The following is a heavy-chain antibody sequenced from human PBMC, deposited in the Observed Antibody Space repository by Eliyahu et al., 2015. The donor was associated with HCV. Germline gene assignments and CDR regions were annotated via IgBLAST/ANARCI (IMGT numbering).Heavy chain of an antibody. Sequence: QVQLQQWGAGLVKPSETLSLTCAVQGGAFSESYWSWIRQPPGKGLEWIGEINHSGSTDYNPSLKSRVTISVDTSKKEVSLKLRSVTAADTATYYCARVPTEYDFSSGYQRVWFDPWGLGTLVIVSS. V-gene: IGHV4-34*02. CDR1: GGAFSESY. J-gene: IGHJ5*02. CDR2: INHSGST. CDR3: ARVPTEYDFSSGYQRVWFDP. D-gene: IGHD3-3*01.